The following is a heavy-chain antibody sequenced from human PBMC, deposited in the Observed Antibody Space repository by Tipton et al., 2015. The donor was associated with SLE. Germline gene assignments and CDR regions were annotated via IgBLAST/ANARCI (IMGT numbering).Heavy chain of an antibody. V-gene: IGHV4-61*01. CDR2: IYYSGGT. D-gene: IGHD6-13*01. CDR3: ARDQSSSSWYRHAFDI. CDR1: GGSISSSTYY. Sequence: TLSLTCTVSGGSISSSTYYWGWIRQPPGKGLEWIGYIYYSGGTNYNPSLKSRVTISGDTSKNQFSLKLNSVTAADTAVYYCARDQSSSSWYRHAFDIWGQGTMVTVSS. J-gene: IGHJ3*02.